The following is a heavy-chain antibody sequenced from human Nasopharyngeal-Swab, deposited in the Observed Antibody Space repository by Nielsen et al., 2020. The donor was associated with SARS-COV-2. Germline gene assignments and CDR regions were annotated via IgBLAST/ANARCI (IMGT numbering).Heavy chain of an antibody. Sequence: ETLSLTCSVSGDSISSNNHYWGWIRQAPGKGLEWVSGISSTGDYIYYAPSVEGRFTISRDNAKDSLYLQMNSLRAEDTAIYYCARDTPAMFAYWGQGTLLTVSS. CDR3: ARDTPAMFAY. CDR2: ISSTGDYI. CDR1: GDSISSNN. J-gene: IGHJ4*02. V-gene: IGHV3-21*01.